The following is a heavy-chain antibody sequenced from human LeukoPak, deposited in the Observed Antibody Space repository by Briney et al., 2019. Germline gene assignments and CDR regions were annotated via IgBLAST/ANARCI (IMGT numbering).Heavy chain of an antibody. CDR3: ARGGSDYYDSSGYLGPRAFDI. J-gene: IGHJ3*02. CDR2: IYSGGST. D-gene: IGHD3-22*01. Sequence: GGSLRLSCAASGFTVSSNYMSWVRQAPGKGLEWVSVIYSGGSTYYADSVEGRFTISRDNSKNTLYLQMNSLRAEGTAVYYCARGGSDYYDSSGYLGPRAFDIWGQGTMVTVSS. CDR1: GFTVSSNY. V-gene: IGHV3-66*01.